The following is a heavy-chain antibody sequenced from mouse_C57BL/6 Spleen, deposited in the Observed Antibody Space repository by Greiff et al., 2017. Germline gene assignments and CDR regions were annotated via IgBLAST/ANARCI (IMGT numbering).Heavy chain of an antibody. Sequence: VQLQESGAELVKPGASVKISCKASGYAFSSYWMNWVKQRHGKGLEWIGQIYPGDGDTNYNGKFKGKATLTADKSSSTAYMQLSILTSEDSAVYFCARPYYYGSSYFDYWGQGTTLTVSS. CDR1: GYAFSSYW. CDR3: ARPYYYGSSYFDY. J-gene: IGHJ2*01. CDR2: IYPGDGDT. D-gene: IGHD1-1*01. V-gene: IGHV1-80*01.